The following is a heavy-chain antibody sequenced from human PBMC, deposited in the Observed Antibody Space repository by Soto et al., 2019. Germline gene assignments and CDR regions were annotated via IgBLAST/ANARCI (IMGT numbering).Heavy chain of an antibody. V-gene: IGHV2-5*02. Sequence: QITLKESGPTLMKPTQTLTLTCALSGVSLTTTGVGVDWIRQPPGKAPEWLALIYWDDDLRVSPSLKNRLTITKDIAKNQVVLTVTNMDPVDTATYYCAHRRAGPPNVWGQGSLVTVSS. J-gene: IGHJ4*01. CDR3: AHRRAGPPNV. CDR1: GVSLTTTGVG. D-gene: IGHD2-8*01. CDR2: IYWDDDL.